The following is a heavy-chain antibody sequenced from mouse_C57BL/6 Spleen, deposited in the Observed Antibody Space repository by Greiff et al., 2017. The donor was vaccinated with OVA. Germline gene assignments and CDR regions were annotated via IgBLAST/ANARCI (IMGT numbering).Heavy chain of an antibody. Sequence: QVQLKQPGAELVKPGASVKMSCKASGYTFTSYWITWVKQRPGQGLEWIGDIYPGSGSTNYNEKFKSKATLTVDTSSSTAYMQLSSLTSEDSAVYYCARWDGYYYAMDYWGQGTSVTVSS. CDR2: IYPGSGST. V-gene: IGHV1-55*01. CDR3: ARWDGYYYAMDY. D-gene: IGHD2-3*01. CDR1: GYTFTSYW. J-gene: IGHJ4*01.